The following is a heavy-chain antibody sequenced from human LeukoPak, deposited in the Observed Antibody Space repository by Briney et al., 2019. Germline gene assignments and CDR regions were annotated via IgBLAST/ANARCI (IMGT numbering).Heavy chain of an antibody. CDR3: AAGTGGRYYRRYYYYGMDV. D-gene: IGHD1-26*01. J-gene: IGHJ6*02. CDR2: IVVGSGNA. Sequence: GTSVKVSCTASGLTFTSSAMLWVRQARGQRLGWIGWIVVGSGNANSAQKLQEKVTITRDMSTSTAYMELSSLRSEDTSEYYCAAGTGGRYYRRYYYYGMDVWGQGTTVTVSS. V-gene: IGHV1-58*02. CDR1: GLTFTSSA.